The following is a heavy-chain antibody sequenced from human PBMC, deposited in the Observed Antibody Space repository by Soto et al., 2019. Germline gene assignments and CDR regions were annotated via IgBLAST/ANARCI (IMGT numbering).Heavy chain of an antibody. CDR3: AKGISPYYDFWSGYISRRVDY. CDR1: GFTFSSYG. Sequence: QVQLVESGGGVVQPGRSLRLSCAASGFTFSSYGMHWVRQAPGKGLEWVAVISYDGSNKYYADSVKGRFTISRDNSKNTLYLQMNSLRAEDTAVYYCAKGISPYYDFWSGYISRRVDYWGQGTLVTVSS. D-gene: IGHD3-3*01. CDR2: ISYDGSNK. J-gene: IGHJ4*02. V-gene: IGHV3-30*18.